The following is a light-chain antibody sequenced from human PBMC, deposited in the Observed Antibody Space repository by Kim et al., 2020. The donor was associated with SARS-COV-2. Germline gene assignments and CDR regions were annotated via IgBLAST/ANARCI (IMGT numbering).Light chain of an antibody. CDR3: QQYGNTTQT. J-gene: IGKJ4*01. Sequence: EIVLTQSPGTLSLSPGDGASLSCRASQTVSANYLAWYQQKPGQAPRLLIYGVFNRATGIPDRFSGSGSGTDFTLTISRLEPEDFAVYYCQQYGNTTQTFGGGTKVDIK. V-gene: IGKV3-20*01. CDR1: QTVSANY. CDR2: GVF.